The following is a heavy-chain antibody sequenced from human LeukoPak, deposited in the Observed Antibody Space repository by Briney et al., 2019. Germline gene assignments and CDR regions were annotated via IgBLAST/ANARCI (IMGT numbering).Heavy chain of an antibody. CDR3: APPTNILVL. CDR2: IKEDGSKT. V-gene: IGHV3-7*01. J-gene: IGHJ4*02. Sequence: GGSLRLSCVASGFTFSTHWVSWVRQAPGKGLEWVANIKEDGSKTDYVDSVKGRFTISRDNAKNSVFLQMNSLRVEHTAIYYCAPPTNILVLGGQGTLVTVSS. CDR1: GFTFSTHW. D-gene: IGHD2-8*01.